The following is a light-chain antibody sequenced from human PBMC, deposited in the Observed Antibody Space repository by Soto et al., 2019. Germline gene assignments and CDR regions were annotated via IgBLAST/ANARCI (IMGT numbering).Light chain of an antibody. V-gene: IGKV1-5*01. CDR3: QVYTAHSWT. CDR2: DAS. J-gene: IGKJ1*01. Sequence: DIQLTQSPSTLSASIGDRVTFTVLASQSVEPWLAWYQQKQGKFPKLLIYDASNLKSGVPSRFSGRGSGTEFTLTISSLQPDDFATYYCQVYTAHSWTFGQATKVDIK. CDR1: QSVEPW.